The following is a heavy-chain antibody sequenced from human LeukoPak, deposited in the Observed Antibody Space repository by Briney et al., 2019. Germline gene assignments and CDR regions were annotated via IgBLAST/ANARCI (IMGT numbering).Heavy chain of an antibody. J-gene: IGHJ4*02. V-gene: IGHV3-7*03. CDR2: IKQDGSEK. D-gene: IGHD1-14*01. Sequence: GGSLRLSYAASGFTFSNYWMSWVRQAPGKGLEWVANIKQDGSEKYYVGSVKGRFTISRDSADNSLYLQMNSLRAEDTAVYYCARLRTFDYWGQGTLVTVSS. CDR3: ARLRTFDY. CDR1: GFTFSNYW.